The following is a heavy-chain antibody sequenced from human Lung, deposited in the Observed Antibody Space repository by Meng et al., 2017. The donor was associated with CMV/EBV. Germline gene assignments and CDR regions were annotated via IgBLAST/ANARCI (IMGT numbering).Heavy chain of an antibody. CDR2: IYSGGRST. CDR3: AKMYCGTTSCYIFDF. J-gene: IGHJ4*02. CDR1: GFTFSDFA. Sequence: GGSXRLXCAASGFTFSDFAMSWVRQAPGKGLEWVSVIYSGGRSTSYADSVKGRFTISRDNSKNTLYLQMNRLRADDTAVYYCAKMYCGTTSCYIFDFWGLGTXVTVSS. D-gene: IGHD2-2*02. V-gene: IGHV3-23*03.